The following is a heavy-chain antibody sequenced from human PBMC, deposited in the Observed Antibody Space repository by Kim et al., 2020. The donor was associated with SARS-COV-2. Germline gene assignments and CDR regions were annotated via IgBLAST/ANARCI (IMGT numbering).Heavy chain of an antibody. J-gene: IGHJ4*02. CDR2: FYHSGST. D-gene: IGHD6-13*01. Sequence: SETLSLTCTVSGYSISSGYYWGWIRQPPGKGLEWIGSFYHSGSTYYNPSLKSRVTISVDTSKNQFSLKLSSVTAADTAVYYCARSRGIAAAGTFDYWGQGTLVTVSS. V-gene: IGHV4-38-2*02. CDR3: ARSRGIAAAGTFDY. CDR1: GYSISSGYY.